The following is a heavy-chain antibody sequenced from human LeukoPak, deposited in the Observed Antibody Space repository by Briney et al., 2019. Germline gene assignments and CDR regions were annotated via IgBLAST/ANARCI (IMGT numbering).Heavy chain of an antibody. V-gene: IGHV4-4*07. Sequence: SETLSLTCTVSGGSISSYYRSWIRQPAGKGLEWIGRIYTSGSTNYNPSLKSRVTMSVDTSKNQFSLKLSSVTAADTAVYYCARAQLELLGPYYYYYMDVWGKGTTVTVSS. CDR2: IYTSGST. CDR1: GGSISSYY. J-gene: IGHJ6*03. D-gene: IGHD1-7*01. CDR3: ARAQLELLGPYYYYYMDV.